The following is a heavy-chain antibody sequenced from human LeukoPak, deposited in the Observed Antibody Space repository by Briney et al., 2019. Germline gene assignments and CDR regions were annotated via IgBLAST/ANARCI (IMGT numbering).Heavy chain of an antibody. CDR1: GGSFSGYY. V-gene: IGHV4-34*01. D-gene: IGHD6-13*01. Sequence: SETLSLTCAVYGGSFSGYYWSWIRQPPGKGLEWIGEINHSGSTNYNPSLKSRVTISVDTSKNQFSLKLSSVTAADTAVYYCAMIAAAGNIADYWGQGTLVTVSS. CDR2: INHSGST. J-gene: IGHJ4*02. CDR3: AMIAAAGNIADY.